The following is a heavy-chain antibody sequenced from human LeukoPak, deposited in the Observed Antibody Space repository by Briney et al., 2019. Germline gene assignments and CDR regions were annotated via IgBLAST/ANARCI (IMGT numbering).Heavy chain of an antibody. CDR3: ARDLDYDGPDY. D-gene: IGHD3-22*01. CDR2: MSFDESKK. CDR1: GFTFSSYS. J-gene: IGHJ4*02. V-gene: IGHV3-30*03. Sequence: GGSLRLSCAASGFTFSSYSMNWVRQAPGKGLEWVALMSFDESKKHYADSVKGRFTVSRDNSKNTVFLQMNRLRVEDTGVYYCARDLDYDGPDYWGQGTLVTVS.